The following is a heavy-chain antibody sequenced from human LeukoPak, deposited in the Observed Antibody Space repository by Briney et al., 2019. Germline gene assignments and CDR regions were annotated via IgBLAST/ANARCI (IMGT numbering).Heavy chain of an antibody. V-gene: IGHV3-53*01. D-gene: IGHD2-2*01. J-gene: IGHJ3*02. Sequence: GGSLRLSCAASGFTVSSNYMSWVRQAPGKGLEWVSVIYSGGSTYYADSVKGRFTISRDNSKNTLYLQMNSLRAEDTAVYYCATYPALAFASDIWGQGTMVTVSS. CDR2: IYSGGST. CDR1: GFTVSSNY. CDR3: ATYPALAFASDI.